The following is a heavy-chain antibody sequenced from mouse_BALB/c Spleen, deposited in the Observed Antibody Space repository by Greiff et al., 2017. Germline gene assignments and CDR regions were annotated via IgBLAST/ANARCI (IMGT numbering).Heavy chain of an antibody. J-gene: IGHJ2*01. D-gene: IGHD2-3*01. V-gene: IGHV5-6-5*01. CDR1: GFTFSSYA. Sequence: EVKLVESGGGLVKPGGSLKLSCAASGFTFSSYAMSWVRQTPEKRLEWVASISSGGSTYYPDSVKGRFTISRDNARNILYLQMSSLRSEDTAMYYCARCGNDGYHHFDYGGQGTTRTFSS. CDR2: ISSGGST. CDR3: ARCGNDGYHHFDY.